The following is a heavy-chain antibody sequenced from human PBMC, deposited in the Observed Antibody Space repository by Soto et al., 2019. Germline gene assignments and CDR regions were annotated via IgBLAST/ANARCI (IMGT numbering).Heavy chain of an antibody. Sequence: QLQLRQSGPGLVKPSETLSLSCTVSGDSMTSYYWSWIRQPPGKGLEWIGDIYYSGSTNYNPSLKSRITISVDTSRKQFSLELNSVTAADTAVYFCARRVGATHFDYWGQGILVSVSS. D-gene: IGHD1-26*01. CDR3: ARRVGATHFDY. V-gene: IGHV4-59*01. J-gene: IGHJ4*02. CDR1: GDSMTSYY. CDR2: IYYSGST.